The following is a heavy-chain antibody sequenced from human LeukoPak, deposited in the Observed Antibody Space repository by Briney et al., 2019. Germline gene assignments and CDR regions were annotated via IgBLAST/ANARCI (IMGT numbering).Heavy chain of an antibody. V-gene: IGHV3-7*01. CDR2: IKQDGSEK. Sequence: GGSLRLSYAASGFTFSSYWMSWVRQAPGKGLEWVANIKQDGSEKYYVDSVKGRFIISRDNAKNSLYLQKNSLRAEDTAVYYCARRGKMTPVTTGYGYWGQGTLVTVSS. J-gene: IGHJ4*02. D-gene: IGHD4-17*01. CDR1: GFTFSSYW. CDR3: ARRGKMTPVTTGYGY.